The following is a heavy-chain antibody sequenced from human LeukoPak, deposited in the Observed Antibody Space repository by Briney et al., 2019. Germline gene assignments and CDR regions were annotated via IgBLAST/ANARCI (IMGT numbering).Heavy chain of an antibody. V-gene: IGHV3-15*01. CDR1: GFTFSNAW. CDR3: TSRVGDCSSTSCYVGLDY. Sequence: GGSLRLSCAASGFTFSNAWMSWVRQAPGKGLEWVGRIKSKTDGGTTDYAAPVKGRFTISRDDSKNTLYLQMNSLKTEDTAVYYCTSRVGDCSSTSCYVGLDYWGQGTLVTVSS. J-gene: IGHJ4*02. CDR2: IKSKTDGGTT. D-gene: IGHD2-2*01.